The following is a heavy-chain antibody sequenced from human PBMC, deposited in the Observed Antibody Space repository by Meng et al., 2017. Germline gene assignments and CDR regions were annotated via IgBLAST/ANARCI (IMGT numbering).Heavy chain of an antibody. Sequence: GESLKISCKGSGYSFTSYWIGWVRQMPGKGLEWMGSIYPGDSDTRYSPSIQGQVTISADKSISTAYLQWSSLKASGTAMYYCARRHVVALDSFDIWGQGTMVTVSS. J-gene: IGHJ3*02. V-gene: IGHV5-51*01. CDR1: GYSFTSYW. CDR2: IYPGDSDT. D-gene: IGHD2-15*01. CDR3: ARRHVVALDSFDI.